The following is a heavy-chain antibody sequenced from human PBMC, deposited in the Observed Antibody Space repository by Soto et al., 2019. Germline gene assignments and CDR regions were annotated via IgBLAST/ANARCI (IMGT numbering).Heavy chain of an antibody. CDR1: GYNFINYW. J-gene: IGHJ4*02. V-gene: IGHV5-51*01. CDR3: ARASGGEYYDSSQYYSYY. CDR2: IYPGDFDI. Sequence: PGESLKISCKGSGYNFINYWIGWVRQVPGKGLEWMGNIYPGDFDIKYSPSFRGQVTISVDKSTTTAYLQWSSLKASDTGIYFCARASGGEYYDSSQYYSYYWGRGTLVTVSS. D-gene: IGHD3-22*01.